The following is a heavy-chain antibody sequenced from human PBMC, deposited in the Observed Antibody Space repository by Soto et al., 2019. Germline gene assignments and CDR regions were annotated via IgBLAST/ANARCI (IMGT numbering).Heavy chain of an antibody. Sequence: GASVKVSCKASGYTFTGYYIHWVRRAPGQGLEWMGWINPNSGGTNDAQKFQGRVTMTRDTSISTAYMELSRLRSDDTAVYYCARDLDLYSSSSGTFDYWGQGTLVTVSS. J-gene: IGHJ4*02. V-gene: IGHV1-2*02. CDR3: ARDLDLYSSSSGTFDY. CDR2: INPNSGGT. CDR1: GYTFTGYY. D-gene: IGHD6-6*01.